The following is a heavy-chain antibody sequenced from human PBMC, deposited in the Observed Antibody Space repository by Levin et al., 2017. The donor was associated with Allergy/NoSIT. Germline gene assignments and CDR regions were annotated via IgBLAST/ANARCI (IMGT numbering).Heavy chain of an antibody. J-gene: IGHJ4*02. Sequence: GGSLRLSCAASGFVFWGYAMSWVRQAPGKGLEWVAGISGSGGMTEYADSVKGRFTISRDRSKNTVYLQLNSLRSEDTAVYYCAKDGLAWLGVTEWIDYFDSWGQGTLVTVSS. D-gene: IGHD5-12*01. CDR3: AKDGLAWLGVTEWIDYFDS. CDR2: ISGSGGMT. CDR1: GFVFWGYA. V-gene: IGHV3-23*01.